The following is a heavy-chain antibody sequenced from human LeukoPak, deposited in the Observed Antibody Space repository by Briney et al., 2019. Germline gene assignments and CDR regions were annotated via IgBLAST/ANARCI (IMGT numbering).Heavy chain of an antibody. CDR1: GYTFSSYY. CDR3: ARGSVGSTSPYYYYAMDV. J-gene: IGHJ6*02. D-gene: IGHD2-2*01. CDR2: INPSGGST. V-gene: IGHV1-46*01. Sequence: ASVKVSCKASGYTFSSYYMHWVRQAPGQGLEWMGIINPSGGSTGYAQKFQGRVTMTRDTSTSTVYMELSSLRFADTAVYYCARGSVGSTSPYYYYAMDVWGQGTTVTVSS.